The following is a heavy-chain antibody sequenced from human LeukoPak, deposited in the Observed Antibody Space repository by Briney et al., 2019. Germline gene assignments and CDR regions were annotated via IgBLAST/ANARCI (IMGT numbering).Heavy chain of an antibody. V-gene: IGHV3-21*01. CDR1: GFTFSSYS. D-gene: IGHD2/OR15-2a*01. Sequence: GGSLRLSCAASGFTFSSYSMNWVRQAPGKGLEWVSSISSSSSYIYYADSVKGRFTISRDNAKNSLYLQMNSLRAEDTAVYYCARSMGSSYYYGMDVWGQGTTVTVSS. CDR3: ARSMGSSYYYGMDV. CDR2: ISSSSSYI. J-gene: IGHJ6*02.